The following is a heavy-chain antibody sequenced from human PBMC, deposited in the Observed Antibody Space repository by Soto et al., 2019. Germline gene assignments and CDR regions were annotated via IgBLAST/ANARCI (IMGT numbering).Heavy chain of an antibody. CDR3: VRYGVAASY. Sequence: ASVKVSCKASGYTFTSYNINWVRQAPGQGLEWMGWMNPNSGNTGYAQTLQDRITLTRDTSITTAYMELSSLRSDDTAVYFCVRYGVAASYWGQGSLVTVSS. V-gene: IGHV1-8*01. J-gene: IGHJ4*02. CDR1: GYTFTSYN. D-gene: IGHD2-8*01. CDR2: MNPNSGNT.